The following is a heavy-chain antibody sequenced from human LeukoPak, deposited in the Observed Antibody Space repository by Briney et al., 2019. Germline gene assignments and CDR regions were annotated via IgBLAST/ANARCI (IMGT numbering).Heavy chain of an antibody. D-gene: IGHD5-12*01. CDR2: IYYSGST. CDR1: GGSISSSSYY. V-gene: IGHV4-31*03. J-gene: IGHJ4*02. CDR3: ARVYVATVDY. Sequence: SETLSLTCSVSGGSISSSSYYWSWIRQHPGKGLEWIGYIYYSGSTYYNPSLKSRVTISVDTSKNQFSLKLSSVTAADTAVYYCARVYVATVDYWGQGTLVTVSS.